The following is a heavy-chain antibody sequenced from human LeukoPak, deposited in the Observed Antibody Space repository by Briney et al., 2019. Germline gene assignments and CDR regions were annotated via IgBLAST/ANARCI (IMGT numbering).Heavy chain of an antibody. CDR3: VRDGAYYDSAPYNFDY. Sequence: PGGSLRLSCAASGFTVSSNYMSWVRQAPGKGLEWISSISNTNTYINYADSVKGRFTISRDNAKNSLYLQMTSLRAEDTAVYYCVRDGAYYDSAPYNFDYWGQGTLVAVSS. V-gene: IGHV3-21*01. J-gene: IGHJ4*02. D-gene: IGHD3-22*01. CDR1: GFTVSSNY. CDR2: ISNTNTYI.